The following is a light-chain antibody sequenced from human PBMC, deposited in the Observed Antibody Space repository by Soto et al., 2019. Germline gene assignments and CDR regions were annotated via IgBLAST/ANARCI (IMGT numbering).Light chain of an antibody. CDR3: QQYDTSTYT. CDR1: QSISSSY. J-gene: IGKJ2*01. Sequence: EIVLTQSPGTLSLSPGEGAALSCRTSQSISSSYLAWYQQKPGQAPRLLIYAASSRATGIPDRFSGSGSGTDFTLTISRLEPEDFAVYYCQQYDTSTYTFGQGTNLEIK. CDR2: AAS. V-gene: IGKV3-20*01.